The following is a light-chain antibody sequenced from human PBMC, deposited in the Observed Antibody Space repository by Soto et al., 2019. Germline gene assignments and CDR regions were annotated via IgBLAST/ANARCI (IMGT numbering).Light chain of an antibody. CDR2: GAS. CDR3: QQHNNCPPSRT. Sequence: EIVMTQSPATLSVSPGERATLSCRASQSVSSNLAWYQQKPGQAPRLLIYGASTRATGIPARFSGSGSGTEFTLTISSLRSEDFAVYYCQQHNNCPPSRTFGQGTKMDIK. J-gene: IGKJ1*01. V-gene: IGKV3-15*01. CDR1: QSVSSN.